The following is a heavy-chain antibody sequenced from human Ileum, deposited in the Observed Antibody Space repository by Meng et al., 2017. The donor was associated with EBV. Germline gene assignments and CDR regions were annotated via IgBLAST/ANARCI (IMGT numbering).Heavy chain of an antibody. Sequence: QVRLQQWGTGLLKPSETLSLTCAVYGWSLNDYYWPWLRQPPGKGLEWIGEIDQSGYTKFNPSLSSRATISRDTSNNQFSLRLNSVTAADTALYYCARYGRCNGNSFYCFDPWGQGTLVTVSS. V-gene: IGHV4-34*01. CDR3: ARYGRCNGNSFYCFDP. CDR1: GWSLNDYY. CDR2: IDQSGYT. J-gene: IGHJ5*02. D-gene: IGHD4-23*01.